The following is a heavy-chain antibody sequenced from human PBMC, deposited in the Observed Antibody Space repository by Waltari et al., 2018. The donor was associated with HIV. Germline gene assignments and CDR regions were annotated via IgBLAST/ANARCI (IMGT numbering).Heavy chain of an antibody. J-gene: IGHJ5*02. CDR1: GFTFSSYW. V-gene: IGHV3-7*01. D-gene: IGHD2-2*01. CDR2: IKQDGSEK. CDR3: ARVRGSTSPVFWFDP. Sequence: EVQLVESGGGLVQPGGSLRLSCAASGFTFSSYWMRWVRQAPGKGLEWVANIKQDGSEKYYVDSVKGRFTISRDNAKNSLYLQMNSLRAEDTAVYYCARVRGSTSPVFWFDPWGQGTLVTVSS.